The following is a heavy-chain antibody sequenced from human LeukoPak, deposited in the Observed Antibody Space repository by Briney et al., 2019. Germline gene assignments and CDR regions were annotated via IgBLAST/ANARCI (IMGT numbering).Heavy chain of an antibody. CDR2: VSGSGGTT. CDR3: AKKLSFGDPPGDY. CDR1: GFTFSIYA. D-gene: IGHD3-10*01. V-gene: IGHV3-23*01. Sequence: GSLRLSCAASGFTFSIYAMSWVRQAPGKGLEWVSAVSGSGGTTYYADSVKGRFTISRDNSKNTLYLQMNSLRAEDTAVYFCAKKLSFGDPPGDYWGQGTLVTVSS. J-gene: IGHJ4*02.